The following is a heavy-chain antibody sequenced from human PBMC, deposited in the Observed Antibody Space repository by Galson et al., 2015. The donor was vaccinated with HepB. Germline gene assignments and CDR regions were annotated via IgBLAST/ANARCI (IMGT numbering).Heavy chain of an antibody. CDR1: GFTFSSNW. V-gene: IGHV3-7*03. Sequence: SLRLSCAASGFTFSSNWMTWVRQAPGKGLEWVANIKPAGSERNYVDSVKGRFTISRDNAKNSLYLQMNSLRAEDTAVYYRAKNGGAFDIWGQGTMVIVSS. J-gene: IGHJ3*02. D-gene: IGHD2-8*01. CDR3: AKNGGAFDI. CDR2: IKPAGSER.